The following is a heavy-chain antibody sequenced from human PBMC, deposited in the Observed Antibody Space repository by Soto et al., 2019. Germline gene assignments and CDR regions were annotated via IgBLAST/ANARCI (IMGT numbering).Heavy chain of an antibody. V-gene: IGHV4-31*03. CDR1: GGSISSGGYY. CDR2: IYYSGST. D-gene: IGHD1-1*01. J-gene: IGHJ4*02. Sequence: QVQLQESGPGLVKPSQTLSLTCTVSGGSISSGGYYWSWIRQHPGKGLEWIGYIYYSGSTDYNPSLKGRVTISVDTAKNQVSLKLSSATAADTAVYYCARWGVQRERVDYWGQETLVTVSS. CDR3: ARWGVQRERVDY.